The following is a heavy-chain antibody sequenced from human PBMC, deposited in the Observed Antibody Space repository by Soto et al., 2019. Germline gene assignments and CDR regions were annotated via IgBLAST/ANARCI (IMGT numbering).Heavy chain of an antibody. CDR1: GGTFSSYA. CDR2: IIPIFGTA. V-gene: IGHV1-69*12. D-gene: IGHD5-12*01. Sequence: QDQLVQSGAEVKKPGSSVKVSCKASGGTFSSYAISWVRQAPGQGLEWMGGIIPIFGTANYAQKFQGRVTLTADESTRTAYMELSSLRSEDTAVYYCARDQDSGSVINLLYFSSMDVWGQGTTVTVSS. CDR3: ARDQDSGSVINLLYFSSMDV. J-gene: IGHJ6*02.